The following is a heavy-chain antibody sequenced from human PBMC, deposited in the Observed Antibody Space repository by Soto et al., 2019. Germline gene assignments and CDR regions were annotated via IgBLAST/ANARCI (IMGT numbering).Heavy chain of an antibody. Sequence: SETLSLTCTVSGGSISSYYWSWIRHPPGKGLEWIGYIYYSGSTNYNPSLKSRVTISVDTSKNQFSLKLSSVTAADTAVYYCAREGNNWNFYYYYGMDVWGQGTTVTVSS. J-gene: IGHJ6*02. CDR1: GGSISSYY. CDR3: AREGNNWNFYYYYGMDV. D-gene: IGHD1-1*01. CDR2: IYYSGST. V-gene: IGHV4-59*01.